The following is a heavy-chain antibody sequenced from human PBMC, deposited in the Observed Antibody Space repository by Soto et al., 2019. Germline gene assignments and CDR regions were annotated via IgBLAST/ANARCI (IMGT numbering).Heavy chain of an antibody. CDR1: GFTFSSYA. CDR3: ARGATPDIVVVVAATDS. Sequence: QVQLVESGGGVVQPGRSLRLSCAASGFTFSSYAMHWVRQAPGKGLEWVAVISYDGSNKYYADSVKGRFTISRDNSKNTLYLQMNSLRAEDTAVYYCARGATPDIVVVVAATDSWGQGTLVTVSS. V-gene: IGHV3-30-3*01. CDR2: ISYDGSNK. D-gene: IGHD2-15*01. J-gene: IGHJ4*02.